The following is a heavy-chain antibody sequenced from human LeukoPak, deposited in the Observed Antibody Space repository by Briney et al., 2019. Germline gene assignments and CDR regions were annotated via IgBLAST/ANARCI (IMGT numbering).Heavy chain of an antibody. J-gene: IGHJ4*02. CDR1: GGSISNNY. V-gene: IGHV4-59*08. CDR3: ARGSTTFDY. CDR2: IFYSETT. D-gene: IGHD2-2*01. Sequence: SETLSLTCTVSGGSISNNYWSWIRQPPGKGLEWIGYIFYSETTNYNPSLKSRVTLSVDTSKNQFSLHLRSVTAADTAVYYCARGSTTFDYWGQGTLVTVSS.